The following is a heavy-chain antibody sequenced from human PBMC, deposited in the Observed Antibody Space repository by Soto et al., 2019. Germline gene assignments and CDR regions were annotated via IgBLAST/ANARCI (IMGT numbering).Heavy chain of an antibody. J-gene: IGHJ4*02. D-gene: IGHD4-17*01. V-gene: IGHV1-8*01. CDR1: GYTFTSYD. CDR3: ARSTNDYGDRH. CDR2: MNPNSGNT. Sequence: QVQLVQSGAEVKKTGVSVMVSCKDSGYTFTSYDINWERQATGQGLEWMGWMNPNSGNTGYAQKFQGRVTMTRNTSISTAYMELSSLRSEDTAVYYCARSTNDYGDRHWGQGTLVTVSS.